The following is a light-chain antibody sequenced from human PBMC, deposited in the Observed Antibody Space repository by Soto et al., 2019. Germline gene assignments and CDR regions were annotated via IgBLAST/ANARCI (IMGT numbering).Light chain of an antibody. CDR2: EVN. J-gene: IGLJ2*01. CDR1: TSDVGGYNY. Sequence: QSALTQPPSASGSPGQSATISCTGTTSDVGGYNYVSWYQLHPGKVPKLIISEVNKRPSGVPDRFSGSKSGSTASLTVSGLQAEDEADYFCSSYAGSKNFILFGGGTKLTVL. CDR3: SSYAGSKNFIL. V-gene: IGLV2-8*01.